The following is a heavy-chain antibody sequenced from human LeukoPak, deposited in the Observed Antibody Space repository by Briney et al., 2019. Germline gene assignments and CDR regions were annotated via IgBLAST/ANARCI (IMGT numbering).Heavy chain of an antibody. CDR1: GFTFGDYA. Sequence: GRSLRLSCTASGFTFGDYAMSWVRQAPGKGLEWVGFIRSKAYGCTTEYAASVKGRFTISRDDSKSIAYLQMNSLKTEDTAVYYCTRVRSRYCSSTSCYPIDYWGQGTLVTVSS. CDR2: IRSKAYGCTT. CDR3: TRVRSRYCSSTSCYPIDY. J-gene: IGHJ4*02. D-gene: IGHD2-2*01. V-gene: IGHV3-49*04.